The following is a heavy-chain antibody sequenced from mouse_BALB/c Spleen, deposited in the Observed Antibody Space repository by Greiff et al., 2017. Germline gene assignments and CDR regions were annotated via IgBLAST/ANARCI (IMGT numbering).Heavy chain of an antibody. V-gene: IGHV14-3*02. J-gene: IGHJ2*01. CDR3: ASVDLLWLRRDY. D-gene: IGHD2-2*01. CDR1: GFNIKDTY. CDR2: IDPANGNT. Sequence: EVKLVESGAELVKPGASVKLSCTASGFNIKDTYMHWVKQRPEQGLEWIGRIDPANGNTKYDPKFQGKATITADTSSNTAYLQLSSLTSEDTAVYYCASVDLLWLRRDYWGQGTTLTVSS.